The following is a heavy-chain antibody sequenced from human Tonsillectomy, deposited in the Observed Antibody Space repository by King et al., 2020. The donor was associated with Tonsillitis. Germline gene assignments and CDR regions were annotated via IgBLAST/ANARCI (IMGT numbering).Heavy chain of an antibody. D-gene: IGHD3-10*01. V-gene: IGHV3-64*01. Sequence: RLVQSGGGLVQPGGSLRLSCTASGFTFSSYAMHWVRQAPGKGLEYVSAISSDGSSTHYANSVKGRFTISRDNSKNTLYLQMGSLRAEDMALYFCARDPGYFGSYFFDYWGQGTLVTVSS. J-gene: IGHJ4*02. CDR3: ARDPGYFGSYFFDY. CDR1: GFTFSSYA. CDR2: ISSDGSST.